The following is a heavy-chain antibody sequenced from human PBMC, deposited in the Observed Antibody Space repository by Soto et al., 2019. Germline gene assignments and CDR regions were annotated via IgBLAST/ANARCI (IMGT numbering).Heavy chain of an antibody. CDR1: GFTFSSYW. D-gene: IGHD2-15*01. CDR2: SNQDESEI. V-gene: IGHV3-7*01. CDR3: ARDKGYSIFDY. J-gene: IGHJ4*02. Sequence: GGSLRLSCAASGFTFSSYWMSWVRQAPGKGLEWVANSNQDESEIFYVDSVKGRFTISRDNTKNSLYLQMNSLRVEDTAVYFCARDKGYSIFDYWGQGNQVTVSS.